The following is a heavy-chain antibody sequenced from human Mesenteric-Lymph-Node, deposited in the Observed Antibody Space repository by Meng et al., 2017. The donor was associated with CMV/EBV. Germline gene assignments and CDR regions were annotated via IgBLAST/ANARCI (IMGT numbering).Heavy chain of an antibody. CDR2: ITGSGAST. V-gene: IGHV3-23*01. CDR3: AKPTDSGSVRPFDY. Sequence: SGSTFRSYALRWVRQAPGKGLEWVSTITGSGASTYYADSVKGRFTVSRDNSKNTLYLQMNSLRAEDTAVYYCAKPTDSGSVRPFDYWGQGTLVTVSS. D-gene: IGHD3-10*01. J-gene: IGHJ4*02. CDR1: GSTFRSYA.